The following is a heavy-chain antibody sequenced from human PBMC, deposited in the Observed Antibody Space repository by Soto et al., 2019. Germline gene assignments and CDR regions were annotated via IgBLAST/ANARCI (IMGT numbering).Heavy chain of an antibody. V-gene: IGHV3-74*01. CDR2: INPESTTL. D-gene: IGHD2-8*01. Sequence: EAQLVESGGGLVQPXGSLTLSCTASEITLNIXWMHXIRQAPGKGLVWVSRINPESTTLTYADSVTGRFTISRDSAKNTLYLQMNGLSAEDTAIYYCTKGTFGAWDSWGQGTLVTVSS. CDR3: TKGTFGAWDS. CDR1: EITLNIXW. J-gene: IGHJ4*02.